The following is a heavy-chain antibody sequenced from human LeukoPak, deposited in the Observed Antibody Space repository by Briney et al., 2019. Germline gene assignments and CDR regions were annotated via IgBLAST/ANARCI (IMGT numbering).Heavy chain of an antibody. CDR1: GFTFGDYA. J-gene: IGHJ4*02. V-gene: IGHV3-49*04. D-gene: IGHD5-18*01. Sequence: GGSLRLSCTASGFTFGDYAMSWVRQAPGKGLEWVGFIRSKAYGGTTEYAASVKGRFTILRDDSKSIAYLQMNSLKTEDTAVYYCTMRVTAMVDYWGQGTLVTVSS. CDR2: IRSKAYGGTT. CDR3: TMRVTAMVDY.